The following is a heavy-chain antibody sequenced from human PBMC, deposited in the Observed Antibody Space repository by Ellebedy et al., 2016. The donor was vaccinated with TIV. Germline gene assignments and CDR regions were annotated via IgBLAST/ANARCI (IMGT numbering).Heavy chain of an antibody. J-gene: IGHJ4*02. CDR2: IKRKSEGGTT. Sequence: GESLKISCAASGFSFSDAWMSWVRQAPGKGLECVGRIKRKSEGGTTEYAALVKGRFTISRDDSKNTLSLQMNSLKTEDTAMYYCTTFPLPRGVEQLEEYWGQGTLVTVSS. D-gene: IGHD6-13*01. CDR1: GFSFSDAW. V-gene: IGHV3-15*01. CDR3: TTFPLPRGVEQLEEY.